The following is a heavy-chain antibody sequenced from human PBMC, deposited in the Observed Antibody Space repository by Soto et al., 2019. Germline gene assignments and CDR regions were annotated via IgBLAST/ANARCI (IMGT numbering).Heavy chain of an antibody. CDR1: GGTFSSYA. CDR2: LIPIFGTA. Sequence: QVQLVQSGAEVKKPGSSVKVSCNASGGTFSSYAISWVRQSPGQGLEWRGRLIPIFGTANYAQKFQGRVTITADESTSTAYMELSSLRSEDTAVYYCASDGTQYYYDSSGSIEYFQHWGQGTLVTVSS. D-gene: IGHD3-22*01. CDR3: ASDGTQYYYDSSGSIEYFQH. V-gene: IGHV1-69*12. J-gene: IGHJ1*01.